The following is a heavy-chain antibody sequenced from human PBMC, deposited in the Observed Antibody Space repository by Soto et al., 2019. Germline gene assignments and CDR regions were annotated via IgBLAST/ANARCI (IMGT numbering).Heavy chain of an antibody. Sequence: GGSLRLSCVVSGLTFRKAWMSWVRQAPGKGLEWVGRIKSKSDGGRTDYAAPVKDRFSLSRDDSKNTLYLQMNSLKTEDTAVYYCSTAVSRYYYNGMDVWGQGTTVTVS. CDR2: IKSKSDGGRT. V-gene: IGHV3-15*01. J-gene: IGHJ6*02. CDR1: GLTFRKAW. CDR3: STAVSRYYYNGMDV.